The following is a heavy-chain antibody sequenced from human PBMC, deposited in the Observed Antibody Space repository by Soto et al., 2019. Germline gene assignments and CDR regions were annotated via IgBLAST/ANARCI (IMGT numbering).Heavy chain of an antibody. D-gene: IGHD2-21*01. Sequence: GGSLRLSCAASGFTFSNAWMSWVRQAPGKGLEWVGRIKSKTDGGTTDYAAPVKGRFTISRDDSKNTLYLQMNSLKTEDTAVYYCTTGEGYYSAKYYYYGMDVWGQGTTVTVSS. V-gene: IGHV3-15*01. J-gene: IGHJ6*02. CDR2: IKSKTDGGTT. CDR3: TTGEGYYSAKYYYYGMDV. CDR1: GFTFSNAW.